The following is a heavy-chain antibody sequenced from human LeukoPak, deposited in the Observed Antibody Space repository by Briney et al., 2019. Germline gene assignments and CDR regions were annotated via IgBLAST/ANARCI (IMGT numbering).Heavy chain of an antibody. CDR1: GSTFTSYA. Sequence: GASVKVSCKASGSTFTSYAMNWVRQAPGQGLEWMGWINTNTGNPTYAQGFTGRFVFSLDTSVSTAYLQISSLKAEDTAVYYCARDRRYYDFWSGYPIPLDPWGQGTLVTVSS. D-gene: IGHD3-3*01. V-gene: IGHV7-4-1*02. CDR2: INTNTGNP. CDR3: ARDRRYYDFWSGYPIPLDP. J-gene: IGHJ5*02.